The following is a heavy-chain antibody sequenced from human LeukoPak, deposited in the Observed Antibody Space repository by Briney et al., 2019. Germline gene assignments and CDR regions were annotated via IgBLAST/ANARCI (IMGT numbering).Heavy chain of an antibody. D-gene: IGHD3-10*01. V-gene: IGHV1-69*13. J-gene: IGHJ6*02. Sequence: ASVKVSCKAPGGTFSSYAISWVRQAPGQGLEWMGGIIPIFGTANYAQKFQGRVTITADESTSTAYMELSSLRSEDTAVYYCARGIHYGSGSYPPSAHYGMDVWGQGTTVTVSS. CDR2: IIPIFGTA. CDR3: ARGIHYGSGSYPPSAHYGMDV. CDR1: GGTFSSYA.